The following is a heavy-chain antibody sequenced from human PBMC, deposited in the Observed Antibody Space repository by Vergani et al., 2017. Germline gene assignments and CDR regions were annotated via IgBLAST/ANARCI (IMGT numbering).Heavy chain of an antibody. CDR2: ISGPGLST. V-gene: IGHV3-23*01. Sequence: EVHLLESGGGLIQPGGSLRISCAASGFTFDNYAMTWVRQAPGKGLQWVSSISGPGLSTYYADSVKGRFSISRDNSKNTVFLQMHSLRAEDTAIYYCAAATYYDILTGYSFDYCGQGTLVTVSS. CDR1: GFTFDNYA. CDR3: AAATYYDILTGYSFDY. J-gene: IGHJ4*02. D-gene: IGHD3-9*01.